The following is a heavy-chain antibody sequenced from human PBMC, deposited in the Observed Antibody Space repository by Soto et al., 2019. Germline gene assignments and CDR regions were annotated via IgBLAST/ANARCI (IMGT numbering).Heavy chain of an antibody. J-gene: IGHJ4*02. Sequence: GGSLRLSCAASGFTFSSYGMHWVRQAPGKGLEWVAVIWYDGSNKYYADSVKGRFTISRDNSKNTLYLQMNSLRAEDTAVYYCAREGKEILGYCSGGSCFVDYWGQGTLVTVSS. CDR2: IWYDGSNK. D-gene: IGHD2-15*01. CDR1: GFTFSSYG. CDR3: AREGKEILGYCSGGSCFVDY. V-gene: IGHV3-33*01.